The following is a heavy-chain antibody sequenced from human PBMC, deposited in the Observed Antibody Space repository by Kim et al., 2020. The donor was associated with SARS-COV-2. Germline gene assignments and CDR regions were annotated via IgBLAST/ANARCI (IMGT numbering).Heavy chain of an antibody. D-gene: IGHD4-17*01. Sequence: SVKGRFTISRDNSKNTLYLQMNSLRAEDTAVYYCARDSAVTTYYYYGMDVWGQGTTVTVSS. V-gene: IGHV3-30*07. CDR3: ARDSAVTTYYYYGMDV. J-gene: IGHJ6*02.